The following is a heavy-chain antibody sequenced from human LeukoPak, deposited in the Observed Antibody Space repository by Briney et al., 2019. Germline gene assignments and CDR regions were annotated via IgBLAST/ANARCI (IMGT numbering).Heavy chain of an antibody. D-gene: IGHD4/OR15-4a*01. CDR3: ARLGALSYYYGMDV. V-gene: IGHV5-10-1*01. CDR1: GYGFTSYW. CDR2: IDPSASYT. J-gene: IGHJ6*04. Sequence: GESLKISCKGSGYGFTSYWISWVRQMPGKGLEWMGRIDPSASYTNYSPSFQGHVTISADKSISTAYLQWSSLKASDTAMYYCARLGALSYYYGMDVWGKGTTVTVSS.